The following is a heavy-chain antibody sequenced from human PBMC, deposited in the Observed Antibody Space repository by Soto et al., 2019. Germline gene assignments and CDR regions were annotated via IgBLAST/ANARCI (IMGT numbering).Heavy chain of an antibody. CDR2: ISAHNGNT. D-gene: IGHD1-1*01. Sequence: QVHLVQSGAEVKKSGASVKVSCKGSGYDFTTYGITWVRQAPGQGLEWMAWISAHNGNTDYAQKLQGRVTVTRDTSTSTAYMELRSLSSNDTAVYYFARGRYGDYWGQGALVTVSS. V-gene: IGHV1-18*01. J-gene: IGHJ4*02. CDR1: GYDFTTYG. CDR3: ARGRYGDY.